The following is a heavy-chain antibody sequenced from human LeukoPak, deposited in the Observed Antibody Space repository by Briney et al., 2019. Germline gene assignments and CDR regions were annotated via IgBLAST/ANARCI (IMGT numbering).Heavy chain of an antibody. V-gene: IGHV3-30*02. CDR2: IRYDGSNK. CDR3: ARDVGDYESY. Sequence: GGSLRLSCAASGFTFSSYGMHWVRQAPGKGLEWVAFIRYDGSNKYYADSVKGRFTISRDNSKNTLYLHVNSLRPEDTAVYYCARDVGDYESYWGQGTLVTVSS. D-gene: IGHD4-17*01. CDR1: GFTFSSYG. J-gene: IGHJ4*02.